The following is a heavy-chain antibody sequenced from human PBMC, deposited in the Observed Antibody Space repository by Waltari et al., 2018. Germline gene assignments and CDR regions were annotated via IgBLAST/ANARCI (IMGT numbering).Heavy chain of an antibody. Sequence: EVQLLESGGGLVQPGGSLSLSCAASGFTFSSNAMSWVRQAPGKGLEWVSVIYSGGSTYYADSVKGRFTISRDNSKNTLYLQMNSLRAEDTAVYYCARNYYAFDAFDIWGQGTMVTVSS. V-gene: IGHV3-23*03. D-gene: IGHD3-10*01. CDR1: GFTFSSNA. J-gene: IGHJ3*02. CDR3: ARNYYAFDAFDI. CDR2: IYSGGST.